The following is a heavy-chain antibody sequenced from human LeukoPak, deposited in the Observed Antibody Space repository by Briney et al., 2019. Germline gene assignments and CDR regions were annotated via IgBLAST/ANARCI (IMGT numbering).Heavy chain of an antibody. CDR2: ITSSSAYT. CDR3: ARISGSYVFDY. CDR1: GFTFSDYY. V-gene: IGHV3-11*03. Sequence: SGGSLRLSCAASGFTFSDYYMSWIRQAPGKGLEWVSYITSSSAYTNYADSVKGRFAISRDNAKDSLYLQINSLRAEDTAVYYCARISGSYVFDYWGQGTLVTVSS. J-gene: IGHJ4*02. D-gene: IGHD1-26*01.